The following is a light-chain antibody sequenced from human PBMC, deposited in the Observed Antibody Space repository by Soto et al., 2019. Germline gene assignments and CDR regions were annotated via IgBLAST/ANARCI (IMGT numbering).Light chain of an antibody. V-gene: IGKV3-11*01. Sequence: EIVLTQSPATLSLSPGERAALSCRASQSVSSYLAWYQQKPGQAPRLLIYDASNRATGIPARFSGSGSGTDFTLIISSLEPEDFAVYYCQQRSNWPSTFGGGTKVEIK. J-gene: IGKJ4*01. CDR1: QSVSSY. CDR2: DAS. CDR3: QQRSNWPST.